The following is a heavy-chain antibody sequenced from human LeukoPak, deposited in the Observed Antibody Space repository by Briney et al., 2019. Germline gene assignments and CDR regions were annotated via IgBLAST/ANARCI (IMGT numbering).Heavy chain of an antibody. CDR2: INPSGGST. CDR1: GYTFTNYY. CDR3: ARARRDCSSTSCRFDP. V-gene: IGHV1-46*01. Sequence: ASVKVSCKASGYTFTNYYMHWVRQAPGQGLEWMGLINPSGGSTSYAQKFQGRVTMTRDMSTSTVYMELSSLRSEDTAVYYCARARRDCSSTSCRFDPWGQGTLVTVSS. J-gene: IGHJ5*02. D-gene: IGHD2-2*01.